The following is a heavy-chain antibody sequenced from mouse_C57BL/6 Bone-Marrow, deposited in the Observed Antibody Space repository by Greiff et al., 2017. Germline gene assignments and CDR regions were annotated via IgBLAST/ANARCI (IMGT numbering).Heavy chain of an antibody. CDR3: ARRYYGSSYAFAY. V-gene: IGHV1-81*01. J-gene: IGHJ3*01. Sequence: VQLQQSGAELASPGASVQLSCKASGYTFTSYGISWVKQRTGQGLEWIGEIYPRSGNTYYNEKFKGKATLTADKSSSTAYMELRSLTSEDSAVYFCARRYYGSSYAFAYWGQGTLVTVSA. D-gene: IGHD1-1*01. CDR1: GYTFTSYG. CDR2: IYPRSGNT.